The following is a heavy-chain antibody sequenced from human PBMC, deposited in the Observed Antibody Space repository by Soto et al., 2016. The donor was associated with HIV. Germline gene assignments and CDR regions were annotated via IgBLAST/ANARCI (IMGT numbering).Heavy chain of an antibody. D-gene: IGHD3-22*01. CDR1: GFTFSSSA. CDR2: ISGSGGST. CDR3: AKSGNSSGYYYRNWFDP. Sequence: EVQLLESGGGLVQPGGSLRLSCAASGFTFSSSAMSWVRQAPGKGLEWVSAISGSGGSTYYADSLKGRFAISRDNSKNTLYLQMNSLRAEDTAVYYCAKSGNSSGYYYRNWFDPGAREPWSPSPX. V-gene: IGHV3-23*01. J-gene: IGHJ5*02.